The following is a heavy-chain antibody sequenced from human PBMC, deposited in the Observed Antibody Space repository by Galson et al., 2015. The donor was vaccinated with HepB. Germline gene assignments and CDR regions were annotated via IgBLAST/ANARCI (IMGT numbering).Heavy chain of an antibody. CDR1: GDSVSSNSAA. CDR3: ARDFFEVYYGLDY. V-gene: IGHV6-1*01. Sequence: CAISGDSVSSNSAAWNWIRQPPSRGLEWLGRTYYRSKWYNDYAVSVKSRITINPDTSKNQFSLQLNSVTPEDTAVYYCARDFFEVYYGLDYWGQGTLVTVSS. D-gene: IGHD3-22*01. J-gene: IGHJ4*02. CDR2: TYYRSKWYN.